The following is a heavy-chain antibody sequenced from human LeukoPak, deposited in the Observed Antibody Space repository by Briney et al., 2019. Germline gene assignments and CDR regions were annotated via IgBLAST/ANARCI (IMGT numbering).Heavy chain of an antibody. V-gene: IGHV5-51*01. J-gene: IGHJ6*02. Sequence: GESLQISCKGSGYSFTSYWIGWVRQMPGKGLEWMGIIYPGDSDTRYSPSFQGQVTISADKSISTAYLQWSSLKASDTAMYYCARHLSGSYYPMDVWGQGTTVTVSS. CDR1: GYSFTSYW. CDR2: IYPGDSDT. CDR3: ARHLSGSYYPMDV. D-gene: IGHD1-26*01.